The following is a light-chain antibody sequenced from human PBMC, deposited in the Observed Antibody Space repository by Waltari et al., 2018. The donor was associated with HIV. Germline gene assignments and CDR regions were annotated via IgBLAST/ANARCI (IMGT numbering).Light chain of an antibody. J-gene: IGLJ2*01. Sequence: QSVLTQPASVSGAPGQRVTISCTGSSSNIGSTYTVSWYRQLPGTAPRLLIYGNDRRPSGVPDRFSGSKSGSSASLAITGLQADDEAVYYCQSYDTSLSGSMVFGAGTKLTVL. CDR2: GND. V-gene: IGLV1-40*01. CDR3: QSYDTSLSGSMV. CDR1: SSNIGSTYT.